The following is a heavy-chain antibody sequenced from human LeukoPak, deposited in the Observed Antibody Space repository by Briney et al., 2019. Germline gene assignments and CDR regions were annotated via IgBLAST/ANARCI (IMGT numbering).Heavy chain of an antibody. D-gene: IGHD3-3*01. Sequence: SVKVSCKASGGTFSSYAISWVRQAPGQGLEWMGGIIPIFGTANYAQKFQGRVTITADESTSTAYMELSSLRSEDTAVYYCARGRKIFGVVYGMDVWGQGTTVTVSS. V-gene: IGHV1-69*13. CDR3: ARGRKIFGVVYGMDV. CDR2: IIPIFGTA. J-gene: IGHJ6*02. CDR1: GGTFSSYA.